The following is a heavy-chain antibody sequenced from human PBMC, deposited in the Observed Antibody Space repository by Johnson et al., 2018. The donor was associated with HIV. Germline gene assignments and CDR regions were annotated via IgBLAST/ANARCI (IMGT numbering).Heavy chain of an antibody. Sequence: VQLVESGGGVVQPGRSLRLSCAASGFTFSSYWMSWVRQAPGKGLEWVANINQDGRDRYYGDSVKGRFTISRDNAKNSLYLQRNSLRAEDTAVYDCAREGWILDRNDAFDIWGQGTMVTVSS. V-gene: IGHV3-7*01. J-gene: IGHJ3*02. CDR1: GFTFSSYW. CDR3: AREGWILDRNDAFDI. CDR2: INQDGRDR. D-gene: IGHD3/OR15-3a*01.